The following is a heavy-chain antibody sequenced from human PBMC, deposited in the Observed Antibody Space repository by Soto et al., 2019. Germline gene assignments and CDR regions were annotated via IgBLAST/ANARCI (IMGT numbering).Heavy chain of an antibody. Sequence: PGGSLRLSCAASEFTFSNYAMSWVRQAPGKGLEWVSAISYGGGTTYYADSVKGRFTISRDNSKNTLYLQMNSLRAEDTAVYYCARDQRAYYYDSSGYPYWGQGTLVTVSS. V-gene: IGHV3-23*01. J-gene: IGHJ4*02. CDR1: EFTFSNYA. CDR3: ARDQRAYYYDSSGYPY. CDR2: ISYGGGTT. D-gene: IGHD3-22*01.